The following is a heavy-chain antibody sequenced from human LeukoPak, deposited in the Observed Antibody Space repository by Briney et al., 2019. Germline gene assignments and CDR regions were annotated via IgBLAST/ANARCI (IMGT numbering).Heavy chain of an antibody. CDR2: INHSGST. V-gene: IGHV4-34*01. Sequence: SETLSLTCAVYGGSFSGYYWSWIRQPPGKGLEWIGEINHSGSTNYNPSLKSRVTISVDTSKNQFSLKLSSVTAADTAVYYCARDGAESDAFDTWGQGTMVTVSS. CDR1: GGSFSGYY. J-gene: IGHJ3*02. D-gene: IGHD3-16*01. CDR3: ARDGAESDAFDT.